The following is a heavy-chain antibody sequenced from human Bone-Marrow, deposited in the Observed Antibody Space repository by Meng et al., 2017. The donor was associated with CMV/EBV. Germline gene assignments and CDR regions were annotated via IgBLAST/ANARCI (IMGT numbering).Heavy chain of an antibody. Sequence: SETLSLTCTVSGYSISSGYYWGWIRQPPGKGLEWIGSIYHSGSTYYNPSLKSRVTISVDTSKNQFSLKLSSVTAADTAVYYCARAGFWSGYYRYYLDYWGQGTLVTVSS. CDR3: ARAGFWSGYYRYYLDY. CDR1: GYSISSGYY. V-gene: IGHV4-38-2*02. J-gene: IGHJ4*02. CDR2: IYHSGST. D-gene: IGHD3-3*01.